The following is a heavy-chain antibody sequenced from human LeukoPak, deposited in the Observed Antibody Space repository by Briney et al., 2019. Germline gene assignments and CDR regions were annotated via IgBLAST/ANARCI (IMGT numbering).Heavy chain of an antibody. CDR1: GFTFRSHS. J-gene: IGHJ4*02. D-gene: IGHD2-15*01. Sequence: GGSLRLSCAASGFTFRSHSMKWVRQAPGKGLEWVSHISSSGSTIYYADSVKGRFTISRDNAKESLYLQMSSLRDEDTAVYYCVFPYWQDLDHWGQGTLVTVSS. CDR3: VFPYWQDLDH. V-gene: IGHV3-48*02. CDR2: ISSSGSTI.